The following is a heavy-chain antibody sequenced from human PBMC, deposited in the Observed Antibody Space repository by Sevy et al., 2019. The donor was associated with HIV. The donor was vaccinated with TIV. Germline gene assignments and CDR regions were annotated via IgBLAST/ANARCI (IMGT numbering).Heavy chain of an antibody. J-gene: IGHJ4*02. CDR3: AGENAWGRGYS. Sequence: SETLSLTCTVSGGSTTSLYWNWIRQPPGKGLEWIANIYYNGHINYNPSLKSRVTLSLDTSKNRFSLGLSSVTAADTAMYYCAGENAWGRGYSWGQGTLVTVSS. D-gene: IGHD1-26*01. CDR2: IYYNGHI. CDR1: GGSTTSLY. V-gene: IGHV4-59*08.